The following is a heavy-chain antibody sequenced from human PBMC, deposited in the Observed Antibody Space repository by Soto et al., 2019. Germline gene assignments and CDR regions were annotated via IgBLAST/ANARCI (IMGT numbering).Heavy chain of an antibody. D-gene: IGHD3-16*01. Sequence: QVQLVQSGDEVKKPGASVKVSCKASGYIFVNYGIAWVRQAPGQGLEGMGWISPYTGNTHSASKVQGRLPMTTDTSTSTAYMDLGSLTSDDTAVYYCVMVDNYVTPTPQDVWGQGTTVTVSS. CDR1: GYIFVNYG. J-gene: IGHJ6*02. V-gene: IGHV1-18*01. CDR3: VMVDNYVTPTPQDV. CDR2: ISPYTGNT.